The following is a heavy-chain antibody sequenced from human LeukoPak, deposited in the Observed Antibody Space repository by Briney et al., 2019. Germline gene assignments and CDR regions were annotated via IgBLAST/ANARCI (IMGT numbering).Heavy chain of an antibody. CDR1: GGSFISGDYY. J-gene: IGHJ4*02. CDR2: IYYSGST. D-gene: IGHD3-10*01. Sequence: SQTLSLSCTVSGGSFISGDYYWSWIRQPPGKGLEWIGYIYYSGSTYYNPSLGSRVTISVDTSKNQISLKLSSVTAADTAVYYCARSAFGSGSSYFDYWGQGTLVTVSS. CDR3: ARSAFGSGSSYFDY. V-gene: IGHV4-30-4*01.